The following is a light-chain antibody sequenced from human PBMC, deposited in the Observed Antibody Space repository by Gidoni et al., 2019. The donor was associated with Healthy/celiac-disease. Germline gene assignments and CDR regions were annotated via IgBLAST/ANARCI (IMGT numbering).Light chain of an antibody. Sequence: DIVMTQSPLSLPVTPGEPASISCRSSQRLLHSNGYNYLSWFLQKPGQTPQLLIYLGSNRSSGVPDRFSGSGSGTDFTLKINRVEAEDVGVYYCMQSLQTPRTFGQGTKLEIE. CDR1: QRLLHSNGYNY. CDR2: LGS. V-gene: IGKV2-28*01. CDR3: MQSLQTPRT. J-gene: IGKJ2*01.